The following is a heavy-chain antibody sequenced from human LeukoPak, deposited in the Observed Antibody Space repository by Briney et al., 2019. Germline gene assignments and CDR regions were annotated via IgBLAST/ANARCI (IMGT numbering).Heavy chain of an antibody. CDR2: IYSTGST. CDR3: ARHLAEMATITDDAFDM. CDR1: GSSIDTYS. J-gene: IGHJ3*02. V-gene: IGHV4-4*09. D-gene: IGHD5-24*01. Sequence: PSETLSLTCTVSGSSIDTYSWSWIRQPPGKGLEWIGYIYSTGSTHYNPSLKSRATMSLDTSKNQFSLRLSSVTAADTAVFYCARHLAEMATITDDAFDMWGQGTMVTVSS.